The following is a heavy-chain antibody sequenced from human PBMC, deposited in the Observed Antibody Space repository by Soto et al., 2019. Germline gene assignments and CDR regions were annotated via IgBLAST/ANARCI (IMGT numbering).Heavy chain of an antibody. CDR2: IKSKTDGGTT. J-gene: IGHJ4*02. Sequence: GGSLRLSCAASGFTFSNAWMSWVRQAPGKGLEWVGRIKSKTDGGTTDYAAPVKGRFTISRDDSKNTLYLQMNSLKTEDTAVYYRTATQWELRGPSYWGQGTLVTVSS. CDR3: TATQWELRGPSY. CDR1: GFTFSNAW. D-gene: IGHD1-26*01. V-gene: IGHV3-15*01.